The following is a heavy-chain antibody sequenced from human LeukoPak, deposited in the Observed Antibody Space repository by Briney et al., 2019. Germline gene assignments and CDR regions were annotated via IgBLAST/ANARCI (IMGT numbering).Heavy chain of an antibody. D-gene: IGHD6-19*01. CDR2: INHSGST. J-gene: IGHJ4*02. CDR1: GGSFSGYY. Sequence: SETLSLTCAVYGGSFSGYYWSWTRQPPGKGLEWIGEINHSGSTNYNPSLKSRVTISVDTSKNQFSLKLSSVTAADTAVYYCARDPTYSSGLGIDYWGQGTLVTVSS. CDR3: ARDPTYSSGLGIDY. V-gene: IGHV4-34*01.